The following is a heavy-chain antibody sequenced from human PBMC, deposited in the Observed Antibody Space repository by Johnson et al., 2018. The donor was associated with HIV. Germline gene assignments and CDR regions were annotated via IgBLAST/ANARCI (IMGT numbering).Heavy chain of an antibody. Sequence: QVQLVESGGGVVQPGRSLRLSCAASGFTFSSYAMHWVRQAPGKGLEWVAVISYDGSNKYYADSVKGRFTISRDNSKNTLYVQMNSLRAEDTAVYYCASGTRGYNLAPDAFDIWGQGTMVTVSS. V-gene: IGHV3-30-3*01. D-gene: IGHD5-24*01. CDR3: ASGTRGYNLAPDAFDI. CDR2: ISYDGSNK. CDR1: GFTFSSYA. J-gene: IGHJ3*02.